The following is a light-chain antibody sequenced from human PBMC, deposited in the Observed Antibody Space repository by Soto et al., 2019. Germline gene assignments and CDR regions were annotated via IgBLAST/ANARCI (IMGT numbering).Light chain of an antibody. CDR1: QGISSY. CDR3: QQYNSYSPLT. J-gene: IGKJ4*01. Sequence: AIRMTQSPSSFSASTGDRVTITWRASQGISSYLAWYQQKPGKAPKLLIYAASSLQSGVPSRFSGSGSGTDFTLTISSLQPDDFATYYCQQYNSYSPLTFGGGTKVDIK. CDR2: AAS. V-gene: IGKV1-8*01.